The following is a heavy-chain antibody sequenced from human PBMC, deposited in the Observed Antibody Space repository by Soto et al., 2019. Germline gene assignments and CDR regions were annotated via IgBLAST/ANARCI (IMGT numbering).Heavy chain of an antibody. D-gene: IGHD3-9*01. CDR1: GGSIISYY. J-gene: IGHJ5*02. V-gene: IGHV4-59*01. CDR3: ARSVLRYFARENWFDP. Sequence: TSETLSLTCTVSGGSIISYYWSWIRQPPGKGLEWIGYIYYSGSTNYNPSLKSRVTISVDTSKNQFSLKLSSVTAADTAVYYCARSVLRYFARENWFDPWGQGTLVTVSS. CDR2: IYYSGST.